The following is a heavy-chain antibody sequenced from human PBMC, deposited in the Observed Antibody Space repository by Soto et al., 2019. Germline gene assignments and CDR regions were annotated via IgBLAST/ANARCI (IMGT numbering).Heavy chain of an antibody. D-gene: IGHD3-16*01. Sequence: GGSLRLSCVASGFMFTRSTMNWVRQAPGKGLEWVSSITSASDYIFYADSVKGRFTISRDNAKNSLYLQMNSLRAEGTALYYCAKDKSLAGRLGGIDNWGQGTLVTAPQ. J-gene: IGHJ4*02. CDR3: AKDKSLAGRLGGIDN. CDR1: GFMFTRST. CDR2: ITSASDYI. V-gene: IGHV3-21*04.